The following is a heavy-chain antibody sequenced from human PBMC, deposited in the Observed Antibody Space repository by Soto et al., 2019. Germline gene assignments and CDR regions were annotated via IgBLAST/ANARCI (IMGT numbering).Heavy chain of an antibody. D-gene: IGHD5-18*01. CDR2: ISYDGSNK. V-gene: IGHV3-30*18. CDR1: GFTFSSYG. J-gene: IGHJ4*02. CDR3: AKGSTAMTYFDY. Sequence: QVQLVESGGGVVQPGRSLRLSCAASGFTFSSYGMHWVRQAPGTGLEWVSVISYDGSNKYYADSVKGRFTISRDNSKNTLYLQMNSLRAEDTAVYYGAKGSTAMTYFDYWGQGTLVTVSS.